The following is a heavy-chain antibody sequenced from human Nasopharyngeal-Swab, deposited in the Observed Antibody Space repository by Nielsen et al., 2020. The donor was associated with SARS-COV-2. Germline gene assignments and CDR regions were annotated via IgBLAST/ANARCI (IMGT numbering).Heavy chain of an antibody. CDR1: GFILSASA. V-gene: IGHV3-73*01. J-gene: IGHJ4*02. CDR3: TTDFYFDY. Sequence: GGSLRLSCAASGFILSASAIHWVRQASGKGLEWVGRIGDKEHHYATTYGASVQGRFTISRDDSKNTAFLQMDSLKTEDTALYDCTTDFYFDYWGQGTLVTVSS. CDR2: IGDKEHHYAT.